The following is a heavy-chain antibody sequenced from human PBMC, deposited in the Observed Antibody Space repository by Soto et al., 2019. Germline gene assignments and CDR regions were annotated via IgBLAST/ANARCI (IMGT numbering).Heavy chain of an antibody. CDR3: VRRLLVRSDFDS. CDR1: GFSLSTRGVG. V-gene: IGHV2-5*02. CDR2: TYWDDDE. J-gene: IGHJ5*01. Sequence: QITLKESGPTLVKPTQTLTLTCTFSGFSLSTRGVGVGWIRQPPGEALEWLALTYWDDDERFNPSLNNRLAITKDTSKNEVVLTMSNMDPVDTATYYCVRRLLVRSDFDSWGQGTLVTVSS. D-gene: IGHD6-6*01.